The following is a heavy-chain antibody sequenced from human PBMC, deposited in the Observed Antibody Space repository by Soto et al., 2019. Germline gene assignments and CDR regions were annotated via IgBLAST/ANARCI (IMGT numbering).Heavy chain of an antibody. CDR3: ARDLGIYDFWSGYGGTYGMDV. CDR1: GYTFTSYG. CDR2: ISAYNGNT. V-gene: IGHV1-18*04. Sequence: RASVKVSCKASGYTFTSYGISWVRQAPGQGLEWMGWISAYNGNTNYAQKLQGRVTMTTDTSTSTAYMELRSLRSDDTAVYYCARDLGIYDFWSGYGGTYGMDVWGQGTTVTVSS. D-gene: IGHD3-3*01. J-gene: IGHJ6*02.